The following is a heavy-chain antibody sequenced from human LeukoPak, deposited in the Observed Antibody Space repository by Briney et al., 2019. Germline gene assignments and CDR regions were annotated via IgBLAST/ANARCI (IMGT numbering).Heavy chain of an antibody. CDR3: ARDNSYCNTVSCYYNWFDP. D-gene: IGHD2-2*01. Sequence: PSQTLSLTCTVSGDSISSGSSYWSWIRQPAGKGLEWIGRVYASRRTNYNPSLKSRVTISVDTSKNQFSLKLSSVTAADTAVYYCARDNSYCNTVSCYYNWFDPWGQGTRVTVSS. J-gene: IGHJ5*02. CDR1: GDSISSGSSY. V-gene: IGHV4-61*02. CDR2: VYASRRT.